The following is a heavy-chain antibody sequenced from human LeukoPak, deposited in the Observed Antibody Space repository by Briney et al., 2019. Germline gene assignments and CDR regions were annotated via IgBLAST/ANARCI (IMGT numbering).Heavy chain of an antibody. V-gene: IGHV4-38-2*02. CDR3: ARDTALWTFDI. CDR2: IYHSGST. CDR1: GYSISSGYY. J-gene: IGHJ3*02. D-gene: IGHD2-21*02. Sequence: SETLSLTCTVSGYSISSGYYWGWIRQPPGKGLEWIGSIYHSGSTYYNPSLKSRLTMSVDRSKNQFSLKMTSVTAADTAMYYCARDTALWTFDIWGQGTMVTVSS.